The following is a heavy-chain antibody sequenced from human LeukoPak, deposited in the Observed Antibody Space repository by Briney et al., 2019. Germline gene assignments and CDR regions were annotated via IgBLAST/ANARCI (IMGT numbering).Heavy chain of an antibody. CDR1: GFIFSNYG. D-gene: IGHD3-10*01. CDR3: TRDLGGGGYFDY. V-gene: IGHV3-33*01. CDR2: IWYDGSNK. Sequence: PGRSLRVSCAASGFIFSNYGMHWVRQAPGKGLEWVAVIWYDGSNKYYADSVKGRFTISRDNSKNTVYLQMNSLRAEDTAVYYCTRDLGGGGYFDYWGQGTLVTVSS. J-gene: IGHJ4*02.